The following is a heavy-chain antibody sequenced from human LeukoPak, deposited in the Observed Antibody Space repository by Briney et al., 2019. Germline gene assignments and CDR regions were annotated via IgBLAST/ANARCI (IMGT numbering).Heavy chain of an antibody. CDR2: IYTSGST. V-gene: IGHV4-4*07. J-gene: IGHJ4*02. D-gene: IGHD2-15*01. CDR1: GGSISSYY. Sequence: SETLSLTCTVSGGSISSYYWSWIRQPAGKGLEWIGRIYTSGSTNYNPSLKSRVTMSVDTSKNQFSLKLSSVTAADTAVYYCARAASPDIVVVVAAQYYFDYWGQGTLVTVSS. CDR3: ARAASPDIVVVVAAQYYFDY.